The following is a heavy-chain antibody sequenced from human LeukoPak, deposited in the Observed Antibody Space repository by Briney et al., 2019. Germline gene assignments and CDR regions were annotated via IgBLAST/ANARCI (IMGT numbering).Heavy chain of an antibody. CDR3: ARIRRPHWYLDL. V-gene: IGHV4-30-4*08. Sequence: SETLSLTCTVSGGSISSSSYYWGWIRQPPGKGLELVGFIYYSGSTKYNPSLKSRVTISAATSKTQFSLRLSYATAADTAVYYCARIRRPHWYLDLWGRGTLVTVSS. D-gene: IGHD3-3*01. CDR2: IYYSGST. J-gene: IGHJ2*01. CDR1: GGSISSSSYY.